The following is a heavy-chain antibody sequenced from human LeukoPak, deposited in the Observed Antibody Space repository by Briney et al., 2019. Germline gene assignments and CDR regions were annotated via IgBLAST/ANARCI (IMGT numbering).Heavy chain of an antibody. CDR2: INHSGST. CDR1: GGSFSGYY. CDR3: ARFPFYYYGMDV. V-gene: IGHV4-34*01. J-gene: IGHJ6*02. Sequence: SETLSLTCAVYGGSFSGYYWSWIRQPPGKGLEWIGEINHSGSTNYNPSLKSRVTISVDTSKNQFSLKMSSVTAADTAVYYCARFPFYYYGMDVWGQGTTVTVSS.